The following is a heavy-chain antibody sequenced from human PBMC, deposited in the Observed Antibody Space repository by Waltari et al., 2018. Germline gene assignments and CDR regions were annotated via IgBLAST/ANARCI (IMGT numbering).Heavy chain of an antibody. CDR1: GFSLSAHW. D-gene: IGHD2-2*01. V-gene: IGHV3-7*03. Sequence: EAQLMESGGGLVQPGGSLRLSCAASGFSLSAHWMTWVRRAPGKGREWVANIKLAGSATYYAESLSGRFIISRDNAKNSLFLQLTSPTADDTATYYCARGSAGYVRVWDLWGQGTFVTVSS. J-gene: IGHJ5*02. CDR2: IKLAGSAT. CDR3: ARGSAGYVRVWDL.